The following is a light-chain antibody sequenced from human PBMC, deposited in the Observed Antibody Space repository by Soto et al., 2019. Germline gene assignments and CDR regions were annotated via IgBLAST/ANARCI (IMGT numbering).Light chain of an antibody. J-gene: IGLJ1*01. CDR3: QVWDGSTYV. V-gene: IGLV3-9*01. CDR1: NIGSKN. CDR2: RDN. Sequence: SSELTQPLSVSVALGQTARITCGGNNIGSKNVHWYQQKPGQAPVLVIYRDNNRPSGIPERFSGSNSGNTATLTVIRAQAGDEADYYCQVWDGSTYVFGTGTKLTVL.